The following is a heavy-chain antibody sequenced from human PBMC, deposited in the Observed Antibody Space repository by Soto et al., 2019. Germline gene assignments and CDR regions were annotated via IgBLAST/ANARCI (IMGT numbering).Heavy chain of an antibody. J-gene: IGHJ6*02. CDR2: TYYRSKWYN. V-gene: IGHV6-1*01. Sequence: KQSQTLSLTCAISGDSVSSNSAAWNWIRQSPSRGLEWLGRTYYRSKWYNDYAVSVKSRITINPDTSKNQFSLQLNSVTPEDTAVYYCARDSSSWYGDYYYYYGMDVWGQGTTVTVSS. CDR3: ARDSSSWYGDYYYYYGMDV. CDR1: GDSVSSNSAA. D-gene: IGHD6-13*01.